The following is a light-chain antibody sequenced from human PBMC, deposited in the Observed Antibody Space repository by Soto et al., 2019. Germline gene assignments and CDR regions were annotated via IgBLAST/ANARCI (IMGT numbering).Light chain of an antibody. CDR2: DAS. J-gene: IGKJ3*01. CDR3: QQRDNWPPT. V-gene: IGKV3-11*01. Sequence: EGLLTQSPATMSLSPGERATLSCRASQSVNSYLTWYQHKPGQAPRLLISDASNRATGIPARFSGSGSGTDFTLTISSLEPEDCAVYYCQQRDNWPPTFGPGTTVDI. CDR1: QSVNSY.